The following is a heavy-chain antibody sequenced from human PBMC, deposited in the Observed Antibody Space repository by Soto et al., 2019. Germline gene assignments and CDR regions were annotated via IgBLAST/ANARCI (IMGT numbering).Heavy chain of an antibody. Sequence: VQLVESGGGVVQPGRSLRLSCAASGFTFSRYWLTWVRQAPGKGLEWVANIKENGSEKYYVDSVKGRFTTSRDNAKNSLYLQMNSLRAEDTAVYYCARVVSGRDYGDSIDYWGQGTLVTVSS. CDR2: IKENGSEK. J-gene: IGHJ4*02. V-gene: IGHV3-7*03. CDR1: GFTFSRYW. CDR3: ARVVSGRDYGDSIDY. D-gene: IGHD4-17*01.